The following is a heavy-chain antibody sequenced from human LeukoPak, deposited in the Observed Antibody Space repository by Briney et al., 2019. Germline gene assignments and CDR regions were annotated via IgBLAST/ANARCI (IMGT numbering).Heavy chain of an antibody. CDR2: INWNGGST. CDR1: GFTFDDYG. J-gene: IGHJ6*03. CDR3: ARVPLYRYDFWSGYSSYYYYMDV. D-gene: IGHD3-3*01. Sequence: PGGSLRLSCAASGFTFDDYGMSWVRQAPGKGLEWVSGINWNGGSTGYADSVKGRFTISRDNAKNSLYLQMNSLRAEDTALYYCARVPLYRYDFWSGYSSYYYYMDVWGKGTTVTVSS. V-gene: IGHV3-20*04.